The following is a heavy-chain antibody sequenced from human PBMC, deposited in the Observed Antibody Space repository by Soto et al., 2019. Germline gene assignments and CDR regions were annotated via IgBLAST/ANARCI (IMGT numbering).Heavy chain of an antibody. V-gene: IGHV3-23*01. CDR1: GFTFSSYA. CDR2: ISGSGGST. D-gene: IGHD2-15*01. Sequence: EVQLLESGGGLGQPGGSLRLSCAASGFTFSSYAMSWVRQAPGKGLEWVSAISGSGGSTYYADSVKGRFTISRDNSKNTLYLQMNSLRAEYTAVYYCARVKGYCSGGSCYYFDYWGQGTLVTVSS. J-gene: IGHJ4*02. CDR3: ARVKGYCSGGSCYYFDY.